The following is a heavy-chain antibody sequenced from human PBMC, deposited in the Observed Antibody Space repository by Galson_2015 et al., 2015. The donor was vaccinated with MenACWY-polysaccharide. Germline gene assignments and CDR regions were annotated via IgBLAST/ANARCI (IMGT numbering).Heavy chain of an antibody. D-gene: IGHD3-22*01. Sequence: SVKVSCKASGYTFTGYYMHWVRQAPGQGLEWMGWISPNTGGTNYAQRFQGRVTMTRDTSISTAYMELSRLRSDDTAVYYCARGYYDGSGYHYWGQGTLVTVSS. J-gene: IGHJ4*02. V-gene: IGHV1-2*02. CDR2: ISPNTGGT. CDR1: GYTFTGYY. CDR3: ARGYYDGSGYHY.